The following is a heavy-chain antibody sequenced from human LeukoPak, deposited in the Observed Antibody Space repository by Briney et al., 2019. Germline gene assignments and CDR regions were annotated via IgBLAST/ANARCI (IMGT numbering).Heavy chain of an antibody. CDR2: INHSGST. D-gene: IGHD4-17*01. V-gene: IGHV4-34*01. Sequence: SETLSLTCAVYGGSFSGYYWSWIRQPPGKGLEWIGEINHSGSTNYNPSLKSRVTISVDTSKNQFSLKLSSVTAADRAVYYCARAARVTVFDIGGQGKMVTV. J-gene: IGHJ3*02. CDR3: ARAARVTVFDI. CDR1: GGSFSGYY.